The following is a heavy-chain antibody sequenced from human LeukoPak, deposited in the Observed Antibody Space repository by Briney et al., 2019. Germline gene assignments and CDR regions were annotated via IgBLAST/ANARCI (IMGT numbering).Heavy chain of an antibody. Sequence: GGSLRLSCAASGFTFSSYGMHWVRQAPGKGLEWVAVISYDGSNRYYADSVKGRFTISRDTSKNTLYLQMNSLRAEDTAVYYCAKDPYSGYAYYYYYMDVWGKGTTVTVSS. J-gene: IGHJ6*03. CDR1: GFTFSSYG. CDR2: ISYDGSNR. CDR3: AKDPYSGYAYYYYYMDV. D-gene: IGHD5-12*01. V-gene: IGHV3-30*18.